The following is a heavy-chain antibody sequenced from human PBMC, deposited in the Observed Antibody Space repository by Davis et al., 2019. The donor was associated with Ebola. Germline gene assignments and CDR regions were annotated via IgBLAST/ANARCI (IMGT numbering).Heavy chain of an antibody. Sequence: MPSETLSLTCTVSGGSISSGDYYWSWIRQPPGQGLEWIGYIYYSGSTNYNPSLKSRVTISVDTSKNQFSLKLSSVTAADTAVYYCARLWGDNWRVTNWFDPWGQGTLVTVSS. D-gene: IGHD1-20*01. CDR2: IYYSGST. V-gene: IGHV4-61*08. CDR1: GGSISSGDYY. J-gene: IGHJ5*02. CDR3: ARLWGDNWRVTNWFDP.